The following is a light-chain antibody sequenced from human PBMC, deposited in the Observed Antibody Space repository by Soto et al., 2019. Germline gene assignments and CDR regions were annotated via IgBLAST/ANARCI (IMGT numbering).Light chain of an antibody. V-gene: IGKV3-20*01. CDR2: GAS. J-gene: IGKJ1*01. CDR3: QHYGDSITWT. CDR1: QSVSATY. Sequence: IVLTQSPCTLSLSPGERATLACRAGQSVSATYLAWYQQKPGQAPRPRIYGASSRATGIPDRFSGSGSGTDLTLTISRLESGDFAVYYCQHYGDSITWTFGQGTK.